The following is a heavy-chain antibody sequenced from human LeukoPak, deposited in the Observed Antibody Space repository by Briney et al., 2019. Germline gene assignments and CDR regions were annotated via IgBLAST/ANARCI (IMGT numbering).Heavy chain of an antibody. V-gene: IGHV4-34*01. J-gene: IGHJ4*02. CDR1: GGSFSGYY. CDR2: INHSGST. CDR3: ARSSYSYGYDY. Sequence: SETLSLTCAVYGGSFSGYYGSWIRQPPGKGLEWIGEINHSGSTNYNPSLKSRVTISVDTSKNQFSLKLSSVTAADTAVYYCARSSYSYGYDYWGQGTLVTVSS. D-gene: IGHD5-18*01.